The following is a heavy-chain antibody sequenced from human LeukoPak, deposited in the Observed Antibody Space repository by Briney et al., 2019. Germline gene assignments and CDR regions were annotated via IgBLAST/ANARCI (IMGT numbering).Heavy chain of an antibody. V-gene: IGHV3-30*18. Sequence: GRSLRLSCAASGFTFSSYGMHWVRQAPGKGLEWVAVISYGGSNKYYADSVKGRFTISRDNSKNTLYLQMNSLRAEDTAVYYCANTGLGYCSGGSCYFGGPFDYWGQGTLVTVSS. CDR2: ISYGGSNK. CDR1: GFTFSSYG. J-gene: IGHJ4*02. D-gene: IGHD2-15*01. CDR3: ANTGLGYCSGGSCYFGGPFDY.